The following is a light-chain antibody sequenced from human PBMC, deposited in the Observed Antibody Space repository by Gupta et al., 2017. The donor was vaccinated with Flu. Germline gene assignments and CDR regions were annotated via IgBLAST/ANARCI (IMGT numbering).Light chain of an antibody. V-gene: IGLV1-44*01. J-gene: IGLJ3*02. Sequence: QSWMTQPPSASGTPGQRVIISCSGSSSNIGSNNVNWYQHLPGTAPRLLIHSNDYRPSGVPDRFSGSRSGTSASLVIGGLQSEDEADYYCQTWDDSLNGPVFGGGTKLTVL. CDR3: QTWDDSLNGPV. CDR1: SSNIGSNN. CDR2: SND.